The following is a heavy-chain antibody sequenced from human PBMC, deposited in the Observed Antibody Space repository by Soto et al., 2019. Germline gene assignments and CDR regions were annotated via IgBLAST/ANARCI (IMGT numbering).Heavy chain of an antibody. CDR1: GFTFSNAW. V-gene: IGHV3-15*07. Sequence: EVQLVESGGGLVKPGGSLRLSCAASGFTFSNAWMNWVRQAPGKGLEWVGRIKSKTDGGTTDYAAPVKGRFTISRDDSKNTLYLQMNSLKTEDPAVYYCTTEHYYDSSGGDYWGQGTLVTVSS. J-gene: IGHJ4*02. CDR2: IKSKTDGGTT. D-gene: IGHD3-22*01. CDR3: TTEHYYDSSGGDY.